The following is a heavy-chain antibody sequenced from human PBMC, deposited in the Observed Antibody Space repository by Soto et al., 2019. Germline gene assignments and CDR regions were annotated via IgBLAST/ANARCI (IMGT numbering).Heavy chain of an antibody. CDR1: GYTFTNYP. CDR3: ARQGDIFSYGLDY. D-gene: IGHD5-18*01. CDR2: IIAGNGNT. Sequence: ASVKVSCKASGYTFTNYPMHWVRQAPGQRLEWMGWIIAGNGNTQYSQNFQGRVTSTRDTSASTAYMELSSLTSEDTAVYYCARQGDIFSYGLDYWGQGTLVTVSS. V-gene: IGHV1-3*01. J-gene: IGHJ4*02.